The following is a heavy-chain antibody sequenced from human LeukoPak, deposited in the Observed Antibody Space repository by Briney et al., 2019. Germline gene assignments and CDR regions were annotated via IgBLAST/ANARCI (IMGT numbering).Heavy chain of an antibody. CDR1: GYSFTSSW. J-gene: IGHJ4*02. V-gene: IGHV5-51*01. CDR3: ARQTAMGRSGDY. Sequence: GESPQISCKASGYSFTSSWIGMVRPMPGKGLEWMGIIDPSDSDTRYTPSFQGQVTISADKSLTTAYLQWNSLKASDAAMYYCARQTAMGRSGDYWGQGTLVIVSS. D-gene: IGHD5-18*01. CDR2: IDPSDSDT.